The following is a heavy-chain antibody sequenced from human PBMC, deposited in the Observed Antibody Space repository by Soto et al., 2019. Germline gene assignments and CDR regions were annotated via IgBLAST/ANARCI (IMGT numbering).Heavy chain of an antibody. D-gene: IGHD3-10*01. CDR1: GFTFSSYA. CDR3: ARVAGGVVRGAFGAFDI. J-gene: IGHJ3*02. V-gene: IGHV3-30-3*01. CDR2: ISYDGSNK. Sequence: QVQLVESGGGVVQPGRSLRLSCAASGFTFSSYAMHWVRQAPGKGLEWVAIISYDGSNKYYADSVKGRFTISRDNSKNTLYLQMNSLRAEDTAVYYCARVAGGVVRGAFGAFDIWGQGTMVTVSS.